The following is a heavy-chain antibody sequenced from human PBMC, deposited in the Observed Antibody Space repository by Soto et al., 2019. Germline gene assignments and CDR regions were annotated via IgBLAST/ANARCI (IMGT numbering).Heavy chain of an antibody. D-gene: IGHD3-10*01. CDR1: GGSFSSYD. CDR3: ARVLWFGDENWFDP. J-gene: IGHJ5*02. Sequence: SETLSLTCTVSGGSFSSYDWRWIRQPPGKGLEWIGYIYYSGSTNYNPSLKSRVTISVDTSKNQFSPKLSSVTAADTAVYYCARVLWFGDENWFDPWGQGTLVTVSS. CDR2: IYYSGST. V-gene: IGHV4-59*01.